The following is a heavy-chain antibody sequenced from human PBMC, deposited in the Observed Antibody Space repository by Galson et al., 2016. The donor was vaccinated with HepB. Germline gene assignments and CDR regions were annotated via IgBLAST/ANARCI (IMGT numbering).Heavy chain of an antibody. D-gene: IGHD5-12*01. Sequence: SLRLSCAASGFTFSTYNMNWVRQAPGKGLEWVSSISRGSGYIYYADSVKGRFTISRDNAKNSQYLQMNSLRVEDTAVYFCAKYSATEASFEDWGQGTLVTVSS. J-gene: IGHJ4*02. CDR1: GFTFSTYN. V-gene: IGHV3-21*04. CDR2: ISRGSGYI. CDR3: AKYSATEASFED.